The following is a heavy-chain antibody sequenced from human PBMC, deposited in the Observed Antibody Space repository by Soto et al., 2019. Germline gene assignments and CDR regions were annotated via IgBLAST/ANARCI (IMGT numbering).Heavy chain of an antibody. CDR2: IYYSGST. CDR1: VVSISSSSYY. D-gene: IGHD3-10*01. Sequence: WETLSLTCTFSVVSISSSSYYCGWIRQPPWKGLEWIGSIYYSGSTYYNPSLKSRVTISVDTSKNQFSLKLSSVTAADTAVYYCASQSITMVRGVIVVWFDPWGQGTLVTVSS. V-gene: IGHV4-39*01. CDR3: ASQSITMVRGVIVVWFDP. J-gene: IGHJ5*02.